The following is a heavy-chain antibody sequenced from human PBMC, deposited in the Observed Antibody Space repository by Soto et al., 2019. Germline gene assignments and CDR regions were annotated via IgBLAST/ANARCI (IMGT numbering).Heavy chain of an antibody. CDR2: IHSDVGTT. V-gene: IGHV3-74*01. CDR3: ARTYGSNSHFDY. D-gene: IGHD4-17*01. CDR1: GFTFSSYW. Sequence: EVQLVESGGGLVQPGGSLRLSCAASGFTFSSYWMHWVRQAPGKGLVWVSRIHSDVGTTTYADSVKGRFTMSRDNAKNTLYLQMNSLRAEDTAVYYCARTYGSNSHFDYWGQGTLVTVSS. J-gene: IGHJ4*02.